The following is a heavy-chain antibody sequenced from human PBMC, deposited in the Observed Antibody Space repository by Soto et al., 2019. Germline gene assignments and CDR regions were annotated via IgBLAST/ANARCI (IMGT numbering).Heavy chain of an antibody. CDR2: INPNSGGT. CDR1: GYTFTGYY. J-gene: IGHJ3*02. D-gene: IGHD5-12*01. Sequence: ASVKVSCKASGYTFTGYYMHWVRQAPGQGREWMGWINPNSGGTNYAQKFQGWVTMTRDTSISTAYMELSRLRSDDTAVYYCAREFPYESGLAFDIWGQGTMVTVSS. V-gene: IGHV1-2*04. CDR3: AREFPYESGLAFDI.